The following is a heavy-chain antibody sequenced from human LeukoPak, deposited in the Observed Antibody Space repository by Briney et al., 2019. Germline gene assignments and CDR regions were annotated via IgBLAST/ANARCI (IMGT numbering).Heavy chain of an antibody. V-gene: IGHV3-7*01. CDR3: GRGSRISDY. CDR1: GFIFSSYW. CDR2: IKQDGGEK. D-gene: IGHD2-15*01. Sequence: GGSLRLSCEVSGFIFSSYWMSWVRQAPGKGPEWVAHIKQDGGEKDYVDSVKGRFTISRDSGKNSLYLQMNSLRAEDTAVYYCGRGSRISDYWGQGTQVTVSS. J-gene: IGHJ4*02.